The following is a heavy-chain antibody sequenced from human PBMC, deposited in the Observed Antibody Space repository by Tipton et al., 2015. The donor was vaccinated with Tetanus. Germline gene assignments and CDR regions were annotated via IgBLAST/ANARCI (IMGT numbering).Heavy chain of an antibody. J-gene: IGHJ6*03. V-gene: IGHV4-59*01. CDR3: ARSEQQLVXGYXYYYXXXV. CDR1: GGSISSYY. CDR2: IYYSGST. Sequence: TLSLTCTVSGGSISSYYWSWIRQPPGKGLEWIGYIYYSGSTNYNPSLKSRVTISVDTSKNQFSLKLSSVTAADTAVYYCARSEQQLVXGYXYYYXXXVWXXXXTVXXS. D-gene: IGHD6-13*01.